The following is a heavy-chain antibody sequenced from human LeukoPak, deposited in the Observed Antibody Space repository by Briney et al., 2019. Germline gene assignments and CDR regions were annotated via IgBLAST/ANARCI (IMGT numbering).Heavy chain of an antibody. Sequence: GGSLRLSCAASGFTVSSNYMNWVRQAPGKGLEWVSLIYSGGSTHYADSVKGRFTISRDNSKNTLYHQMNSLRAEDTAVYYCARGGDSSYYGDYWGQGTLVTVSS. CDR3: ARGGDSSYYGDY. V-gene: IGHV3-66*01. CDR1: GFTVSSNY. D-gene: IGHD3-22*01. CDR2: IYSGGST. J-gene: IGHJ4*02.